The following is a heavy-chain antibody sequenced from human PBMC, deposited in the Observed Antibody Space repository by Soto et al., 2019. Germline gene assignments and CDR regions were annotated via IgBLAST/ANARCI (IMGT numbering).Heavy chain of an antibody. V-gene: IGHV1-18*01. CDR2: LSAYNGDT. J-gene: IGHJ3*01. CDR1: GYTFINYG. Sequence: QVQLVQSGAEVKKPGASVRVSCKTSGYTFINYGITWVRQAPGQGLEWMGWLSAYNGDTSSSEKLQDRFTMTTDTSTNTVSMDLRSLTSDATAVYYCARWSAIVGGAEALDVWGQGTMVIVSS. CDR3: ARWSAIVGGAEALDV. D-gene: IGHD1-26*01.